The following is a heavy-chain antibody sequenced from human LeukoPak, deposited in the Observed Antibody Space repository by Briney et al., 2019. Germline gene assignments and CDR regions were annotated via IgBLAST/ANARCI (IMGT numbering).Heavy chain of an antibody. CDR3: ARNVSRGYFDY. CDR2: IYYSGST. J-gene: IGHJ4*02. Sequence: SETLSLTCTVSGGSISSSSYYWGWIRQPPGKGLEWVGSIYYSGSTHYNPSLESRVTISVDTSKSQFSLKLSSVTAADTAVYYCARNVSRGYFDYWGQGTLVTVSS. D-gene: IGHD3-10*01. V-gene: IGHV4-39*01. CDR1: GGSISSSSYY.